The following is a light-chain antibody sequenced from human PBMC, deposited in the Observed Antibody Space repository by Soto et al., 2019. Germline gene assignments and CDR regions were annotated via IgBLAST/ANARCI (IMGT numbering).Light chain of an antibody. CDR1: QRVNTD. V-gene: IGKV3-15*01. CDR3: QQYGSSLT. CDR2: DAF. J-gene: IGKJ5*01. Sequence: ETVMTQSPAILSVSPGERATLSCRASQRVNTDVAWYQQKPGQAPRLLIYDAFTRATGIPARFSGSASGTDFTLTISRLEPEDFAVYYCQQYGSSLTFGQGTRLEI.